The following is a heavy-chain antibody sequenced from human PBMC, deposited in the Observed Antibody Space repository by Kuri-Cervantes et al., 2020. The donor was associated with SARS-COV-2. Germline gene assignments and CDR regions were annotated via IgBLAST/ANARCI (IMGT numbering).Heavy chain of an antibody. J-gene: IGHJ6*02. CDR2: INHSGST. V-gene: IGHV4-34*01. Sequence: SQTLSLTCAVYGGSFSGYYWSWIRQPPGKGQEWIGEINHSGSTNYNPSLKSRVTISVDTSKNQFSLKLSSVTAADTAVYYCASIVVVPAASGYYYYYGMDVWGQGTTVTVSS. D-gene: IGHD2-2*01. CDR3: ASIVVVPAASGYYYYYGMDV. CDR1: GGSFSGYY.